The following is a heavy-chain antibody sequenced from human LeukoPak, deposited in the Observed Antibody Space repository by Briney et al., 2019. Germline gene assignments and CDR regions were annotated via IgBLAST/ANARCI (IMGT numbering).Heavy chain of an antibody. CDR3: AKDYSGSYWGPYYFDY. CDR2: ISSSGSTI. V-gene: IGHV3-11*01. J-gene: IGHJ4*02. D-gene: IGHD1-26*01. CDR1: GFTFSDYY. Sequence: GGSLRLSCAASGFTFSDYYMSWIRQAPGKGLEWVSYISSSGSTIYYADSVKGRFTISRDNAKNSLYLQMNSLRAEDTALYYCAKDYSGSYWGPYYFDYWGQGTLVTVSS.